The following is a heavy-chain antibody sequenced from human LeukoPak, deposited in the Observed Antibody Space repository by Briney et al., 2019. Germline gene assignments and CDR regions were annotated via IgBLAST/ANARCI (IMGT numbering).Heavy chain of an antibody. V-gene: IGHV4-59*01. J-gene: IGHJ4*02. D-gene: IGHD3-22*01. Sequence: SETLSLTCSVSGGSITTYYWTWIRQPPGKGLEWIGFIYDSGSTKYNPSLKSRVTILVDTSKNQFSLRLRSVTAADTAVYYCASSNFDTSGYYYPLDYWGQGTLVTVSS. CDR3: ASSNFDTSGYYYPLDY. CDR2: IYDSGST. CDR1: GGSITTYY.